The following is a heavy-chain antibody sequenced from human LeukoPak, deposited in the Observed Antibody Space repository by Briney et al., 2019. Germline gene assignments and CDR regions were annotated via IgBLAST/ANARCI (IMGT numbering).Heavy chain of an antibody. Sequence: SETLSLTCTVSGGSISSSSYYWGWIRQPPGKGLEWTGSIYYSGSTYYNPSLKSRVTISVDTSKNQFSLKLSSVTAADTAVYYCARRVGVTATHNWFDPWGQGTLVTVSS. J-gene: IGHJ5*02. CDR3: ARRVGVTATHNWFDP. V-gene: IGHV4-39*01. CDR2: IYYSGST. D-gene: IGHD2-21*02. CDR1: GGSISSSSYY.